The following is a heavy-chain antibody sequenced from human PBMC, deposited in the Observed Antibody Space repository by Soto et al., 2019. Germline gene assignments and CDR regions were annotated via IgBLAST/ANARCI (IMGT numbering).Heavy chain of an antibody. Sequence: QITLKESGPALVKPTQTLTLTCAVFGFSLNASSVGVGWIRQSPGKALEWLGLIYWDDDKYYSPSLNNRLTINRDPSRNQVVLTLTSMDPVDTATYHCARTTGHGNSWHFDFCGQGTLVTVSS. J-gene: IGHJ4*02. CDR1: GFSLNASSVG. CDR2: IYWDDDK. V-gene: IGHV2-5*02. D-gene: IGHD4-17*01. CDR3: ARTTGHGNSWHFDF.